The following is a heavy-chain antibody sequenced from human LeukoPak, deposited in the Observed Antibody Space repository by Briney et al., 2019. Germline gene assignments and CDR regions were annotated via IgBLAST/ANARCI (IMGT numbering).Heavy chain of an antibody. D-gene: IGHD3-10*01. V-gene: IGHV4-39*01. CDR2: IYYSGST. CDR1: GGSISSSSYY. CDR3: ARRFVRVLVRGVIDWFDP. Sequence: KPSETLSLTCTVSGGSISSSSYYWGWIRQPPGKGLEWIGSIYYSGSTYYNPSLKSRVAISVDTSKNQFSLKLSSVTAADTAVYYCARRFVRVLVRGVIDWFDPWGQGTLVTVSS. J-gene: IGHJ5*02.